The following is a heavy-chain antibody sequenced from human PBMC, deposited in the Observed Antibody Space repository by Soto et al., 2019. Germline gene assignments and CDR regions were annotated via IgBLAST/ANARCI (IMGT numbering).Heavy chain of an antibody. V-gene: IGHV5-10-1*01. J-gene: IGHJ1*01. CDR1: GYLFTNYW. Sequence: DSLTLSGKVSGYLFTNYWITLGRQMPGTGLEWMGRIDASDSYTNYSPSFQGHVTISADKSISTAYLQWSSLKASDTAMYYCARHRIAATVPDDWGKRTRVTVSS. CDR3: ARHRIAATVPDD. D-gene: IGHD6-13*01. CDR2: IDASDSYT.